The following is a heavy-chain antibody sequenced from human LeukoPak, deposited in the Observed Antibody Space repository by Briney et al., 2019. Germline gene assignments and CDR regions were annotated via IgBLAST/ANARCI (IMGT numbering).Heavy chain of an antibody. CDR3: AKGGGVWGTAGY. CDR1: GFTFSYYG. CDR2: IRYDGNDK. J-gene: IGHJ4*02. Sequence: GGSLRLSCAASGFTFSYYGMHWVRQAPGKGLEWVAFIRYDGNDKFYSDSVKGRFTISRDNSKNTLYLQMNSLRADDTAVYYCAKGGGVWGTAGYWGLGTLVTVSS. V-gene: IGHV3-30*02. D-gene: IGHD3-16*01.